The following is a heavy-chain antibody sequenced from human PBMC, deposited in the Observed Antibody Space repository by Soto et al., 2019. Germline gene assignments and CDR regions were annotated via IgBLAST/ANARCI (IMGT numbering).Heavy chain of an antibody. V-gene: IGHV3-9*01. CDR2: ISWNGESI. CDR3: AKDVGSSGWYDGFDS. Sequence: EVQLVESGGGLAQPGRSLRLSCAASGFSFGDYAMQWVRQVPGKGLEWVSSISWNGESIGYADSVKGRFTISRDNGKKSVYLQMNSLRGEDTALYYCAKDVGSSGWYDGFDSWGQGTLVTVS. J-gene: IGHJ4*02. CDR1: GFSFGDYA. D-gene: IGHD6-19*01.